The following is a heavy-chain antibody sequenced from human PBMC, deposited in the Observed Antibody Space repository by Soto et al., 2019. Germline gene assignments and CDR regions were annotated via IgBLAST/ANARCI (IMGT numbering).Heavy chain of an antibody. J-gene: IGHJ6*02. CDR1: GGSFSGYY. CDR3: ARAAYYDFWCGYYTRSDYYCYGMDV. Sequence: SETLSPTSVVYGGSFSGYYWSWIRQPPGKGLEWIGEIIHSGSTTYNTSLKRRVTLPVDTSSNQSSLNLSSVTAADTAVYYCARAAYYDFWCGYYTRSDYYCYGMDVWGQGTTVTVSS. V-gene: IGHV4-34*12. CDR2: IIHSGST. D-gene: IGHD3-3*01.